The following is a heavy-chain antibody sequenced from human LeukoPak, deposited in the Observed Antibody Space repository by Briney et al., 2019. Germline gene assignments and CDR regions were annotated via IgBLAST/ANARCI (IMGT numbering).Heavy chain of an antibody. CDR1: GYTFTNYG. D-gene: IGHD4-23*01. CDR2: ISANNGNR. Sequence: ASVKVSCKASGYTFTNYGISWVRQAPGQGLEWMGWISANNGNRNYALKLQDRVSMTTDTSTSTAYMELRSLRSDDTAVYYCARQGYGGHPRGAADYWGQGTLVTVSS. J-gene: IGHJ4*02. CDR3: ARQGYGGHPRGAADY. V-gene: IGHV1-18*01.